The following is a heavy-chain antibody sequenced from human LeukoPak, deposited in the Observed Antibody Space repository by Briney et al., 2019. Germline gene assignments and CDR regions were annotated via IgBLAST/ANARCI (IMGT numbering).Heavy chain of an antibody. Sequence: GGSLRLSCAASGFTYSSYAMSWVRQAPGKGLEWVSAISVSGGSTYYADSVKGRFTISRDNAKNTLYLQMNSLRAEDTAVYYCAREYGDYYYYYMDVWGKGTTVTVSS. CDR3: AREYGDYYYYYMDV. V-gene: IGHV3-23*01. CDR2: ISVSGGST. D-gene: IGHD4-17*01. CDR1: GFTYSSYA. J-gene: IGHJ6*03.